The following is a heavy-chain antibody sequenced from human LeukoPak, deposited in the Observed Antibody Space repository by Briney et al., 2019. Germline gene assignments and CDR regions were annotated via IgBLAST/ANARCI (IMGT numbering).Heavy chain of an antibody. CDR2: IYTSGST. D-gene: IGHD5-18*01. V-gene: IGHV4-61*02. J-gene: IGHJ5*02. Sequence: PSETLSLTCTVSGGSISSGSYYWSWIRQPAGKGLEWIGRIYTSGSTNYNPSLKSRVTIPVDTSKNQFSLKLSSVTAADTAVYYCAREGLGYSYGQNWFDPWGQGTLVTVSS. CDR3: AREGLGYSYGQNWFDP. CDR1: GGSISSGSYY.